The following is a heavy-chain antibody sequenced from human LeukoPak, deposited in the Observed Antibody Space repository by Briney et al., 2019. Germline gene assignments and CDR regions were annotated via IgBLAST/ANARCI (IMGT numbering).Heavy chain of an antibody. CDR1: GFTFSSYW. Sequence: GGSLRLSCAASGFTFSSYWMHWVRQGSGKGLVWVSRINSDGSSTSYADSVKGRFTISRDNAKNTLYLQMNTSRAEDTAVYYCVSIPGDWGQGILVTVSS. CDR2: INSDGSST. V-gene: IGHV3-74*01. CDR3: VSIPGD. J-gene: IGHJ4*02. D-gene: IGHD7-27*01.